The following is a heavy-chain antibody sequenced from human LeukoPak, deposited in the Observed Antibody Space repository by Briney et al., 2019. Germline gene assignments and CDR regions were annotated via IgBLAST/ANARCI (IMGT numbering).Heavy chain of an antibody. CDR3: ARVFTMIVVVTPHDAFDI. J-gene: IGHJ3*02. CDR1: GFTFSNFG. D-gene: IGHD3-22*01. Sequence: GGSLRLSCAASGFTFSNFGMHWVRQAPGKGLEWVAVISYDGSNKYYADSVKGRFTISRDNSKNTLYLQMNSLRAEDTAVYYCARVFTMIVVVTPHDAFDIWGQGTMVTVSS. CDR2: ISYDGSNK. V-gene: IGHV3-30*03.